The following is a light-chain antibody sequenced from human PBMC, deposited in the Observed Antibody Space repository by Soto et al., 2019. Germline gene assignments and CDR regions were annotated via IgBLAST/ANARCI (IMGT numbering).Light chain of an antibody. CDR1: SSNIGAGYD. V-gene: IGLV1-40*01. CDR2: GNS. Sequence: QSVLTQPPSVSGAPGQRVTISCTGSSSNIGAGYDVHWYQQLPGTAPKLLIYGNSNRPSGVPDRFSGSKSGTSASLAITGLQAEDEADYYCQSYDSSLSGCYVFATGTKVTVL. J-gene: IGLJ1*01. CDR3: QSYDSSLSGCYV.